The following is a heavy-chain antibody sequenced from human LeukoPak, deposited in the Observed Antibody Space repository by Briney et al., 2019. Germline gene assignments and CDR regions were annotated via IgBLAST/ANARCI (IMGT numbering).Heavy chain of an antibody. CDR2: ISSSSSYI. V-gene: IGHV3-21*01. CDR1: GFTFSSYS. D-gene: IGHD1-26*01. CDR3: ASAPYSGSFHFDY. J-gene: IGHJ4*02. Sequence: GGSLGLSCAASGFTFSSYSMNWVRQAPGKGLEWVSSISSSSSYIYYADSVKGRFTISRDNAKNSLYLQMNSLRAEDTAVYYCASAPYSGSFHFDYWGQGTLVTVSS.